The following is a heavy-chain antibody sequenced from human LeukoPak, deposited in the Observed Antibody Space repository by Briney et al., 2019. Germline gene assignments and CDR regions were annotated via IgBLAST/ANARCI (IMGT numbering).Heavy chain of an antibody. V-gene: IGHV4-59*01. Sequence: SETLSLTCTVSGGSINTYYWSWIRQPPGKGLEWTGCTYYSGSTNYNPSLKSRVTISVDKSKNQFALKVSSVTAADTAVYYCARSSFDSGNYYNFDYWGQGTLVTVSS. CDR3: ARSSFDSGNYYNFDY. D-gene: IGHD3-10*01. CDR1: GGSINTYY. CDR2: TYYSGST. J-gene: IGHJ4*02.